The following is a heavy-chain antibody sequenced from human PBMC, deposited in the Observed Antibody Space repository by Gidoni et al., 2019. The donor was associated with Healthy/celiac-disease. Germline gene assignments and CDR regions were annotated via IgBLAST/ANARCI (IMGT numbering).Heavy chain of an antibody. CDR1: GYSISSGYY. V-gene: IGHV4-38-2*02. CDR2: IYHSGST. CDR3: ARDHDWFDP. J-gene: IGHJ5*02. Sequence: QVQLQESCPGPVTPSETLSLTCAVSGYSISSGYYWGWIRQPPGKGLEWIGSIYHSGSTYYNPSLKSRVTISVDTSKNQFSLKLSSVTAADTAVYYCARDHDWFDPWGQGTLVTVSS.